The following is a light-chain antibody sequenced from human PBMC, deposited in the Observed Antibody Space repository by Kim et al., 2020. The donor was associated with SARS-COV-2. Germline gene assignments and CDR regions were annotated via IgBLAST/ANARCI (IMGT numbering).Light chain of an antibody. Sequence: SASVGDRVTITCQASQDISNHLNWYQQKPGRAPKFLIYDASKLETGAPSRFGGSGSGTDFTFTISSLQPEDIATYYCQQFENLPYTFGQGTKRRSN. CDR3: QQFENLPYT. V-gene: IGKV1-33*01. J-gene: IGKJ2*01. CDR1: QDISNH. CDR2: DAS.